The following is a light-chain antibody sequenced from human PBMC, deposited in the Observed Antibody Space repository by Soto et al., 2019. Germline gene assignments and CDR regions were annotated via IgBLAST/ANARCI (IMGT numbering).Light chain of an antibody. CDR1: STDVGGYNL. Sequence: QSALTQAASVSGSPGQSITISCTGTSTDVGGYNLVSWYQQSPGKAPKLMIYEGTKRPSGVSNRFSGSKSGNTAARTISGLQAEDEAEYYCCSYTGSSTFVFGTGTKVTVL. J-gene: IGLJ1*01. V-gene: IGLV2-23*01. CDR3: CSYTGSSTFV. CDR2: EGT.